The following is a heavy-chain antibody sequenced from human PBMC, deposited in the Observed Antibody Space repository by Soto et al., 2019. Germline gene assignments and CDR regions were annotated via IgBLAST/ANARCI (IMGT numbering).Heavy chain of an antibody. Sequence: QVQLQESGPGLVKPSQTLSLTCTVSGGSISSGGYYWSWIRQHPGTGLEWIGYIYYRGSTYYNPSLKSRVTISVDTSKSQCSLKLSSVTAADTAVYYCARVGASMIVVGDAFDIWGQGTMVTVSS. D-gene: IGHD3-22*01. J-gene: IGHJ3*02. CDR2: IYYRGST. CDR1: GGSISSGGYY. V-gene: IGHV4-31*03. CDR3: ARVGASMIVVGDAFDI.